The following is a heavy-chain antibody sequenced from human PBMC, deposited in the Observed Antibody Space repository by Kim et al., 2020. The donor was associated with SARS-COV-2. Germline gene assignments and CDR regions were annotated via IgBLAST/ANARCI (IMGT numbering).Heavy chain of an antibody. CDR3: AKMSDSGAYYYGSGTHWQGAFDI. D-gene: IGHD3-10*01. Sequence: GGSLRLSCAASGFTFDDYAMHWVRQAPGKGLEWVSGISWNSGSIGYADSVKGRFTISRDNAKNSLYLQMNSLRAEDTALYYCAKMSDSGAYYYGSGTHWQGAFDIWGQGTMVTVSS. CDR2: ISWNSGSI. CDR1: GFTFDDYA. V-gene: IGHV3-9*01. J-gene: IGHJ3*02.